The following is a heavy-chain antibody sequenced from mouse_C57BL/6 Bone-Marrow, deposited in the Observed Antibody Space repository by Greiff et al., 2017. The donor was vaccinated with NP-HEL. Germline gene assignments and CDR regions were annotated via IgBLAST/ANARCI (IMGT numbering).Heavy chain of an antibody. Sequence: VQLQQSGAELVRPGASVKLSCTASGFNIKDDYMHWVKQRPEQGLEWIGWIDPENGDTEYASKFQGKATITADTSSNTAYLQLSSLTSEDTAVYYCTTGYGNYKDWGQGTLVTVSA. V-gene: IGHV14-4*01. CDR2: IDPENGDT. D-gene: IGHD2-10*02. J-gene: IGHJ3*01. CDR3: TTGYGNYKD. CDR1: GFNIKDDY.